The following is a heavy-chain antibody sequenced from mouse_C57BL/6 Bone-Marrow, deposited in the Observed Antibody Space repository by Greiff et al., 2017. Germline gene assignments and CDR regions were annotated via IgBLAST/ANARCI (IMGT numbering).Heavy chain of an antibody. CDR2: ISYSGST. V-gene: IGHV3-8*02. CDR1: GDSFTSCC. D-gene: IGHD2-4*01. J-gene: IGHJ2*01. Sequence: EVKLMESGPSLVKPSQTLSLTCSVTGDSFTSCCWNWIRKFPGNKLEYMGYISYSGSTTYYPTHKSRISITRDTSKNQSYLQLNSVTTEDTATYYCARGVGLRRGCFDYWGQGTTLTVSS. CDR3: ARGVGLRRGCFDY.